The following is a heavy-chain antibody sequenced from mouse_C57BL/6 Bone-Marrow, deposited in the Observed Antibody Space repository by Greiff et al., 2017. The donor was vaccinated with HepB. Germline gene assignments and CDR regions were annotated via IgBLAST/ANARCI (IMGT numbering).Heavy chain of an antibody. D-gene: IGHD1-1*01. CDR3: ARRRVEGYYFDY. V-gene: IGHV1-26*01. Sequence: EVQLQQSGPELVKPGASVKISCKASGYTFTDYYMNWVKQSHGKSLEWIGDINPNNGGTSYNQKFKGKATLTVDKSSSTAYMELRSLTSEDSAVYYCARRRVEGYYFDYGGKGTTLTVFS. CDR2: INPNNGGT. J-gene: IGHJ2*01. CDR1: GYTFTDYY.